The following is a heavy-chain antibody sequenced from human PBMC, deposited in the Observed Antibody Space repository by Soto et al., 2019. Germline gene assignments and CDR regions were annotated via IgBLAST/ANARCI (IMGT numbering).Heavy chain of an antibody. D-gene: IGHD6-13*01. Sequence: ASVKVSCKASGYTFTGYYMHWVRQAPGQGLEWMGWINPNSGGTNYAQKFQGWVTMTRDTSISTAYMELSRLRSDDTAVYYCARESSTSGIVCGMDVWGQGTTVTVSS. J-gene: IGHJ6*02. CDR1: GYTFTGYY. CDR3: ARESSTSGIVCGMDV. V-gene: IGHV1-2*04. CDR2: INPNSGGT.